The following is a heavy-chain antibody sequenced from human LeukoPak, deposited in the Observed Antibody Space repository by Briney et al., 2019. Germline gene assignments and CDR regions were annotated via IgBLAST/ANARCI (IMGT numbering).Heavy chain of an antibody. CDR2: IRYDGSNK. CDR3: ARDPSFRPGYFDY. Sequence: GGSLRPSSAASGFTFSSYGTHWVRQAPGEGLGWVAFIRYDGSNKYYAGSVKGRFTISRDNSKITLYLQMNSLRAEDTAVYYCARDPSFRPGYFDYWGQGTLVTVSS. V-gene: IGHV3-30*02. CDR1: GFTFSSYG. J-gene: IGHJ4*02.